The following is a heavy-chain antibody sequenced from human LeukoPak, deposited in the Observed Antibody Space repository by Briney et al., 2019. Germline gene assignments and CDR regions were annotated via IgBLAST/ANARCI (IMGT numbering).Heavy chain of an antibody. J-gene: IGHJ4*02. D-gene: IGHD3-10*01. CDR3: ARASWVSDPDAVR. V-gene: IGHV3-23*01. CDR2: FRGNDET. Sequence: QAGGSLRLSCAASGISFRNYAMSWVRQAPARGPEWVSSFRGNDETFYADSVKGRFTLSRDDSRNTVYLQLNNLRVEDTAIYYCARASWVSDPDAVRWGQGTQVTVSS. CDR1: GISFRNYA.